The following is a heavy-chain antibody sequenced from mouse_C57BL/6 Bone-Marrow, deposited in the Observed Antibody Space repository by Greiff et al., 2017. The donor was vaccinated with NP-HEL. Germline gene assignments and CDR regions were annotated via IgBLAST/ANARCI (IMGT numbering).Heavy chain of an antibody. Sequence: VTLMASGPGLVAPSPSLSITCTVSGFSFTSYGVSWVRQPPGKGLEWLGVIWGDGSTNYHSALISRLSISKDNSKSQVFLKLNSLQTDDTATYYCANPPTLGAYWGQGTLVTVSA. CDR1: GFSFTSYG. D-gene: IGHD2-14*01. CDR2: IWGDGST. J-gene: IGHJ3*01. CDR3: ANPPTLGAY. V-gene: IGHV2-3*01.